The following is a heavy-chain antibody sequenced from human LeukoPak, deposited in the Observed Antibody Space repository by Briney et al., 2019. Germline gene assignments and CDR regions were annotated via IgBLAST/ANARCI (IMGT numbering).Heavy chain of an antibody. CDR3: ASIGGSYLDYYYYGMDV. V-gene: IGHV4-39*07. CDR2: IYYSGST. J-gene: IGHJ6*02. CDR1: GGSISSSSYY. Sequence: SETLSLTFTVSGGSISSSSYYWGWIRQPPGKGLEWIGSIYYSGSTYYNPSLKSRVTISVDTSKNQFSLKLSSVTAADTAVYYCASIGGSYLDYYYYGMDVWGQGTTVTVSS. D-gene: IGHD1-26*01.